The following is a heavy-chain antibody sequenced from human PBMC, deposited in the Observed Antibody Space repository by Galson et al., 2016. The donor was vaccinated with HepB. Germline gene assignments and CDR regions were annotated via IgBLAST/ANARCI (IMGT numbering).Heavy chain of an antibody. V-gene: IGHV3-48*04. D-gene: IGHD6-19*01. CDR2: ISGSGST. Sequence: SLRLSCAASGFTFSSYAMTWVRQAPGEGLEWVSSISGSGSTYYADSVKGRFTISRDNAKNSLYLQMNSLRAEDTAVYYCARSGIAVAYGMDVWGQGTTVTVSS. J-gene: IGHJ6*02. CDR1: GFTFSSYA. CDR3: ARSGIAVAYGMDV.